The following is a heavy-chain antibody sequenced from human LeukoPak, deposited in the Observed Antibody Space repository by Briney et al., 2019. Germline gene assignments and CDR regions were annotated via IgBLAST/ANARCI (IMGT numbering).Heavy chain of an antibody. Sequence: SETLSLTCAVYGGSFSGYYWSWIRQPPGKGLERIGEINHSGSTNYNPSLKSRVTISVDTSKNQFSLKLSSVTAADTAVYYCARSVGEVVPAAISYWGQGTLVTVSS. CDR1: GGSFSGYY. V-gene: IGHV4-34*01. J-gene: IGHJ4*02. CDR3: ARSVGEVVPAAISY. D-gene: IGHD2-2*01. CDR2: INHSGST.